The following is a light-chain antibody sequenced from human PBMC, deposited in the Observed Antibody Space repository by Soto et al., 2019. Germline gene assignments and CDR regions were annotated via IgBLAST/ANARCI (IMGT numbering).Light chain of an antibody. CDR1: QSVSKY. Sequence: EIVLTQSPGTLALSPGEGATLSCRASQSVSKYLAWYQQKPGQAPRLLIYGASSRATGIPDSFSGSGSGTEFTLTISRLEPEDFAVYYWQQYGGSPQTFGQGTKVEIK. V-gene: IGKV3-20*01. CDR2: GAS. CDR3: QQYGGSPQT. J-gene: IGKJ1*01.